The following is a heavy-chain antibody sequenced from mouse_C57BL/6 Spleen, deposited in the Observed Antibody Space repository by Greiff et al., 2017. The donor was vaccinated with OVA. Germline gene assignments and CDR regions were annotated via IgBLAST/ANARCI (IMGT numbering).Heavy chain of an antibody. D-gene: IGHD4-1*01. CDR2: IDPSDSYT. V-gene: IGHV1-69*01. CDR1: GYTFPSYW. J-gene: IGHJ2*01. CDR3: ARRGLNWDGVDY. Sequence: VQLQQPGAELVMPGASVKLSCKASGYTFPSYWMPWVKPRPGQGLEWIGEIDPSDSYTNYNQKFKGKSTLTVYKSSSTAYMQLSSLTSEDSAVYYCARRGLNWDGVDYWGQGTTLTVSS.